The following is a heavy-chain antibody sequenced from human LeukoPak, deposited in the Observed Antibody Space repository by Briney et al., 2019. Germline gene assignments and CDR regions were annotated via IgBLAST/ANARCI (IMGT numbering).Heavy chain of an antibody. J-gene: IGHJ4*02. Sequence: SETLSLTCSVSGGSPNTYYWSCIRQPAGKGLEWIGRIHSSGSTHYNPSLKSRVTMSLDTSKNQFSLKLTSVTAADTAVYYCARDNDFFDYWGQGTLVTVSS. CDR3: ARDNDFFDY. CDR2: IHSSGST. V-gene: IGHV4-4*07. CDR1: GGSPNTYY.